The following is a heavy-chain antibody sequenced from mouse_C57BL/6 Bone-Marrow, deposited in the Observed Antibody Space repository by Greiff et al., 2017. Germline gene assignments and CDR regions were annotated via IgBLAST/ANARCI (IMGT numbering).Heavy chain of an antibody. CDR2: IYPRAGST. V-gene: IGHV1-85*01. J-gene: IGHJ3*01. CDR3: ARHYDYDWFAY. D-gene: IGHD2-4*01. Sequence: QVQLQQSGPELVKPGASVKLSCKASGYTFTSYDINWVKQRPGQGLEWIGWIYPRAGSTKYNEKFKGKATLTVDTSSSTAYMELHSLTSEDSAVYFCARHYDYDWFAYWGQGTLVTVSA. CDR1: GYTFTSYD.